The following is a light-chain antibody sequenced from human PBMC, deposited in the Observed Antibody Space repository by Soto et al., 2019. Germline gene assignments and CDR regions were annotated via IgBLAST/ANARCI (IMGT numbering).Light chain of an antibody. CDR2: GAS. V-gene: IGKV3-15*01. CDR3: QQGHNWPLT. CDR1: QSISSE. J-gene: IGKJ2*01. Sequence: EIVMTQSPATLSVSPGERATLSCRASQSISSELAWYQQRPGQPPRLLIYGASTRATGVPDRFTGSGSGSDFTLTISWLQSEDFAVSYCQQGHNWPLTFGQGTRLEI.